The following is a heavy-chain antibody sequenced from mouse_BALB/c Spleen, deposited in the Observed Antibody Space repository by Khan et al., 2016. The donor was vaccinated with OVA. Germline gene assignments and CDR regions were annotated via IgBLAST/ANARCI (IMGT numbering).Heavy chain of an antibody. J-gene: IGHJ2*01. CDR3: AREEALYYFDY. Sequence: QVQLQQSGAELVRPGASVKLSCQTSGYIFTSYWIHWVKPRSGQGLEWIARIYPGTDNTYYNEKLKDKATLPADKSSSTAYMQLSSLKSEDSAVYFCAREEALYYFDYWGQGTTLTVSS. CDR1: GYIFTSYW. V-gene: IGHV1S132*01. D-gene: IGHD3-2*02. CDR2: IYPGTDNT.